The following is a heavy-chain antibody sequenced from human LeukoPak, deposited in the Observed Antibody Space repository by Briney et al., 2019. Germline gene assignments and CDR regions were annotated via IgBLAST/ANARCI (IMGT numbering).Heavy chain of an antibody. CDR1: GFTFNNYA. CDR2: ISGGGETT. J-gene: IGHJ5*01. D-gene: IGHD4-17*01. CDR3: ARDYADYVGYCFFDY. Sequence: GGSLRLSCAASGFTFNNYAMNWVRQAPGKGLEWVSSISGGGETTYYADSAKGRFTISRDNSQNTLYLQMNSLRAEDTAVYYCARDYADYVGYCFFDYWGHGTLVTVSS. V-gene: IGHV3-23*01.